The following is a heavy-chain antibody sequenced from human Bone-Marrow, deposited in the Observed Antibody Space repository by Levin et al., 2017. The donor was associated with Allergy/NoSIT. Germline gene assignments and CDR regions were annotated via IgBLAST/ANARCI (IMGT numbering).Heavy chain of an antibody. J-gene: IGHJ6*02. CDR3: AREFWSGYQKTQKEIPYYYYGMDG. D-gene: IGHD3-3*01. Sequence: GGSLRLSCAASGFTFSSYAMHWVRQAPGKGLEWVAVISYDGSNKYYADSVKGRFTISRDNSKNTLYLQMNSLRAEDTAVYYCAREFWSGYQKTQKEIPYYYYGMDGWGQGTTVTVSS. CDR1: GFTFSSYA. V-gene: IGHV3-30-3*01. CDR2: ISYDGSNK.